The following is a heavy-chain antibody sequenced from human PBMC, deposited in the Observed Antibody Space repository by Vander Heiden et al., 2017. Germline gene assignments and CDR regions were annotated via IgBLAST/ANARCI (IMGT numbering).Heavy chain of an antibody. CDR3: ARANLRDDYYYGMDV. D-gene: IGHD2-8*01. Sequence: EVQLVEAGGGLVYPAGSLRLSGAASGFTCSSYSMNWVRQAPGKGLEWVSSISSSSSYIYYADSVKGRFNISRDNAKNSLYLQMNSLRAEDTAVYYCARANLRDDYYYGMDVWGQGTTVTVSS. CDR1: GFTCSSYS. CDR2: ISSSSSYI. V-gene: IGHV3-21*01. J-gene: IGHJ6*02.